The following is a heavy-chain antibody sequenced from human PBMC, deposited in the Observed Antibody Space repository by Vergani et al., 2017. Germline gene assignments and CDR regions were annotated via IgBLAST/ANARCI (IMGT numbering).Heavy chain of an antibody. CDR2: LNPTTGHT. J-gene: IGHJ5*02. V-gene: IGHV1-46*01. CDR1: GGTFSSNS. D-gene: IGHD2-21*01. CDR3: ARSIGYCAGATCRAYYFDH. Sequence: QVQLVQSGAEVKKPGSSVKVSCKASGGTFSSNSISWVRQAPGQAFEWMGILNPTTGHTTSAQKFMGRVDMTRDPSTDTSTRTVQMTLSSLRSEDTAVYYCARSIGYCAGATCRAYYFDHWGQGTRVTVSS.